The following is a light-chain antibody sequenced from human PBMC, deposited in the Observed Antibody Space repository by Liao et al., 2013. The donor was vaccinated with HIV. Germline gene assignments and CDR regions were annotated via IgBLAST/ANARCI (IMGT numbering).Light chain of an antibody. CDR3: QLWDSSSDHWV. Sequence: SYVLTQPPSVSVAPGKTASITCGGDNLGRWRVHWYQQKPGQAPVLVISYDNERPSGIPERFSGSKSGNTATLTISRVEAGDEAEYYCQLWDSSSDHWVFGGGTKLTVL. J-gene: IGLJ3*02. CDR1: NLGRWR. V-gene: IGLV3-21*01. CDR2: YDN.